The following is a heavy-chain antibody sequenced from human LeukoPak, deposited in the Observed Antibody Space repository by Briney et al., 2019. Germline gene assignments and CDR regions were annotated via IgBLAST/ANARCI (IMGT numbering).Heavy chain of an antibody. V-gene: IGHV1-2*02. CDR3: AGRPDTSMVAIFDY. Sequence: ASVKVSCKASGYTFTGYYVHWVRQAPGQGLEWMGWINPSSGGTSYAQKFQGRVTMTGDTSISTAYMELSRLSFDDTAVYFCAGRPDTSMVAIFDYWGQGTLVTVSS. D-gene: IGHD5-18*01. J-gene: IGHJ4*02. CDR2: INPSSGGT. CDR1: GYTFTGYY.